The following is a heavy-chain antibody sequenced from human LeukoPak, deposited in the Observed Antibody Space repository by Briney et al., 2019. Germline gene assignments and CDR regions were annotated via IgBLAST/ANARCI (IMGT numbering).Heavy chain of an antibody. J-gene: IGHJ4*02. CDR3: ARGSSGSWPDFDY. CDR2: IIPIFGTV. Sequence: GGSVKVSRKASGGTFSNYAISWVRQAPGQGLEWMGGIIPIFGTVDYAQKFQGRVTITTDESTSTAYMEMSSLRSADTAVYYCARGSSGSWPDFDYWGQGTLVTVSS. D-gene: IGHD6-25*01. V-gene: IGHV1-69*05. CDR1: GGTFSNYA.